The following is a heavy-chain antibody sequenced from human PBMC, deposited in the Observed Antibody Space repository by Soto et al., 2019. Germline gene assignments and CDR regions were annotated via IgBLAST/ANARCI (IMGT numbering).Heavy chain of an antibody. V-gene: IGHV1-8*01. CDR1: GYTFTSYD. D-gene: IGHD4-17*01. CDR3: ARPRSAFAYDYGVGDAFDI. Sequence: ASVKVSCKASGYTFTSYDINWVRQATGQGLEWMGWMNPNSGNTGYAQKFQGRVTMTRNTSISTAYMELSSLRSEDTAVYYCARPRSAFAYDYGVGDAFDIWGQGTMVTVSS. CDR2: MNPNSGNT. J-gene: IGHJ3*02.